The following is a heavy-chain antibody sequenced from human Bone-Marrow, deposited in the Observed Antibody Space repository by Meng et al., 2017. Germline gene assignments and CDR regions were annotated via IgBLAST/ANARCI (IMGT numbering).Heavy chain of an antibody. CDR1: EFTFSTYG. Sequence: EVQPLVSGGGLVQHGGSLRLSCVASEFTFSTYGLTWVRQAPGKGLEWVSCINSDGSETSYADSVKGRFTISRDNAKNTLYLQMNSLRAEDTAVYYCVRSLDLWGQGTLVTVSS. V-gene: IGHV3-74*02. J-gene: IGHJ4*02. CDR3: VRSLDL. CDR2: INSDGSET.